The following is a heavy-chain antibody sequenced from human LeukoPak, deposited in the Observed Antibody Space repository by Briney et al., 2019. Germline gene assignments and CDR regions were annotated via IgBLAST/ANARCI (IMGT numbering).Heavy chain of an antibody. V-gene: IGHV1-2*06. CDR1: GYTFTSYD. Sequence: ASVKVSCKASGYTFTSYDINWVRQAPGQGLEWMGRINPYSGDTNFAQKFQGRVTMTRDTSITTAYMDLSSLTPDDTAVYFCARDQGSLTRSWYTGYWGQGTQVTVSS. CDR2: INPYSGDT. D-gene: IGHD6-13*01. CDR3: ARDQGSLTRSWYTGY. J-gene: IGHJ4*02.